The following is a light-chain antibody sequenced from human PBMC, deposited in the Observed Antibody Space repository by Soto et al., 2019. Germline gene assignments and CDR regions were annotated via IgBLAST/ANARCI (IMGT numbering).Light chain of an antibody. Sequence: QSALTQPASVSGSPGQSITISCTGTSGDVGGHNYVSWYQQHPGKAPKLMIYDVINRPSGVSNRFSGSKSGNTASLTSSGLQAGDEADYYCSSYTSSSIVVFGGGTQLTVL. CDR2: DVI. J-gene: IGLJ7*01. V-gene: IGLV2-14*01. CDR1: SGDVGGHNY. CDR3: SSYTSSSIVV.